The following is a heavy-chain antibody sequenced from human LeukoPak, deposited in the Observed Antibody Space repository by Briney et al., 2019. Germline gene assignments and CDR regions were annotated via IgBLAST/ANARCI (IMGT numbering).Heavy chain of an antibody. V-gene: IGHV4-34*01. CDR1: GGSFSGYY. D-gene: IGHD1-1*01. CDR3: ARGGERVTAGTIGGGPRRYYYYYMDV. Sequence: SETLSLTCAVCGGSFSGYYWSWIRQPPGKGLEWIGEINHSGSTNYNPSLKSRVTISVDTSKNQFSLKLSSVTAADTAVYYCARGGERVTAGTIGGGPRRYYYYYMDVWGKGTTVTVSS. J-gene: IGHJ6*03. CDR2: INHSGST.